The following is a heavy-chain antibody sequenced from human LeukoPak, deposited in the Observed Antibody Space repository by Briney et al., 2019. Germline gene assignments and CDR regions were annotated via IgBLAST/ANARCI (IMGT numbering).Heavy chain of an antibody. Sequence: SETLSLTCTVSGGSISSSSYYWGWIRQPPGKGLEWIGYIYYSGSTNYNPSLKSRVTISVDTSKNQFSLKLSSVTAADTAVYYCAARSLGGTTAGAFDIWGQGTMVTVSS. CDR3: AARSLGGTTAGAFDI. CDR2: IYYSGST. CDR1: GGSISSSSYY. V-gene: IGHV4-61*05. J-gene: IGHJ3*02. D-gene: IGHD1-7*01.